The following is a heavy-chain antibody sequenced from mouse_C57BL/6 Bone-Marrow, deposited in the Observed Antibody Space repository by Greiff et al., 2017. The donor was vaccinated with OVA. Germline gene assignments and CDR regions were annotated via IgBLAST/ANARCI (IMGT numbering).Heavy chain of an antibody. CDR3: ARRGYDSPWFDY. V-gene: IGHV1-50*01. CDR2: IDPSDSYT. CDR1: GYTFTSYW. Sequence: QVQLQQSGAELVKPGASVKLSCKASGYTFTSYWMQWVKQRPGQGLEWIGEIDPSDSYTNYNQKFKGKATLTVDTSSSTAYMQLSSLTSEDSAVYYCARRGYDSPWFDYWGQGTLVTVSA. D-gene: IGHD2-14*01. J-gene: IGHJ3*01.